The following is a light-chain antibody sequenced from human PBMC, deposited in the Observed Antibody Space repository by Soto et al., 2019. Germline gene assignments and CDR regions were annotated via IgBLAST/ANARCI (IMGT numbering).Light chain of an antibody. V-gene: IGKV2D-29*01. J-gene: IGKJ1*01. CDR2: DVS. Sequence: EIVLTQTPLSLSVTPGQPATISCKSSQSLVYRDGRTYFYWYLQKPGQPPQVLIYDVSNRSPGVPDRFSGSGSGTDFTLKISRVEAEDVGVYSCMHSVKSPWTFGQGTKMEIK. CDR3: MHSVKSPWT. CDR1: QSLVYRDGRTY.